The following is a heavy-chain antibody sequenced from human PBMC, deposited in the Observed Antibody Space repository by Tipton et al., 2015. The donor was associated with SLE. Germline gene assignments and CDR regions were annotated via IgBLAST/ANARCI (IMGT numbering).Heavy chain of an antibody. V-gene: IGHV4-59*11. D-gene: IGHD3-16*01. CDR2: IYYSGST. J-gene: IGHJ3*02. CDR3: AKFGGAWGTFAI. CDR1: GGSISGHY. Sequence: TLSLTCSVSGGSISGHYWSWIRQHPGKGLEWIGYIYYSGSTNYNPSLKSRVTISVHTSKNQFSLKLTSVTAADTAVFYWAKFGGAWGTFAIWGQGTMVTVSS.